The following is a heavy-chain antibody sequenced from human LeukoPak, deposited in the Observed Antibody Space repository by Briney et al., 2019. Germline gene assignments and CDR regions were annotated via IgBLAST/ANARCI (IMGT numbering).Heavy chain of an antibody. CDR3: AKALYYDFWSGYNQALEQPSDY. V-gene: IGHV3-30*04. CDR2: ISYDGSNK. D-gene: IGHD3-3*01. J-gene: IGHJ4*02. CDR1: GFTFSSYA. Sequence: PGGSLRLSCAASGFTFSSYAMHWVRQAPGKGLEWVAVISYDGSNKYYADSVKGRFTISRDNSKNTLYLQMNSLRAEDTAVYYCAKALYYDFWSGYNQALEQPSDYWGQGTLVTVSS.